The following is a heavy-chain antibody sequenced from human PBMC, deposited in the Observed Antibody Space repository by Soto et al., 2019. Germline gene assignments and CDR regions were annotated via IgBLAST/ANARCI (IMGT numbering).Heavy chain of an antibody. CDR1: GFSISTYA. Sequence: QVQLAESGGGVVQPGRSLRLSCAASGFSISTYALHWVRQAPGKGPEWVAIISYNGNNKHYADSVKGRFTISRDNSKNPVDLQMNSLRVEDTAMYYCARRSFPYSGSPLEPWSDALDIWGQGTMVTVSS. J-gene: IGHJ3*02. D-gene: IGHD1-26*01. V-gene: IGHV3-30*04. CDR2: ISYNGNNK. CDR3: ARRSFPYSGSPLEPWSDALDI.